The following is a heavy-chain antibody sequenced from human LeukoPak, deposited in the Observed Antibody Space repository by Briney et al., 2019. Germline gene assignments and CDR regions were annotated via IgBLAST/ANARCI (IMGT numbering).Heavy chain of an antibody. CDR3: ARGNGDYRLGSVSADY. CDR1: EFTFGSYA. CDR2: ITGSGATT. Sequence: GASLRLSCAASEFTFGSYAMSWVRQAPGKGLEWVSTITGSGATTYYADSVKGRFTISRDISKNTLYLYLQMNSLRAEDTAVYYCARGNGDYRLGSVSADYWGQGTLVTVSS. V-gene: IGHV3-23*01. D-gene: IGHD4-17*01. J-gene: IGHJ4*02.